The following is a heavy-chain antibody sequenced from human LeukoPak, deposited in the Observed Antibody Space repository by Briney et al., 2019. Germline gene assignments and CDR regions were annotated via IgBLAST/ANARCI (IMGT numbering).Heavy chain of an antibody. CDR2: IYYSGST. J-gene: IGHJ4*02. V-gene: IGHV4-59*08. D-gene: IGHD4-17*01. CDR3: ARSLNSGDYELY. Sequence: SETLSLTCTVSGGSISSYYWSWIRQPPGKGLEWIGYIYYSGSTNYNPSLKSRVTISVDTSKNQFSLKLSSMTAADTAVYYCARSLNSGDYELYWGQGTLVTVSS. CDR1: GGSISSYY.